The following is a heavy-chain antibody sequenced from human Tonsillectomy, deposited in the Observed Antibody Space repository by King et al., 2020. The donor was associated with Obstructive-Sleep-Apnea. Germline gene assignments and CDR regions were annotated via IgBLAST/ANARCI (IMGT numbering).Heavy chain of an antibody. CDR1: GFTFSDYY. J-gene: IGHJ4*02. CDR3: ARDSGKTWFGELLRALDY. D-gene: IGHD3-10*01. Sequence: VQLVESGGGLVKPGGSLRLSCAASGFTFSDYYMSLIRQAPGKGPEWVSYISSNGNSIYYGDSVKGRFTIARDNAKNSLYLHMNSLRAEDTAVYYCARDSGKTWFGELLRALDYWGQGTLVTVSS. V-gene: IGHV3-11*01. CDR2: ISSNGNSI.